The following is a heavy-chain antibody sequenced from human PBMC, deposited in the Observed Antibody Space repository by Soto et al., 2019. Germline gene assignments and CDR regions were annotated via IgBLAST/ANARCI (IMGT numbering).Heavy chain of an antibody. Sequence: PSETLSLTCTVSGGSISSYYWSWIRQPPGKGLEWIGYIYYSGSTNYNPSLKSRVTISVDTSKNQFSLKLSSVTAADTAVYYCARELTMAGFDYWGQGTLVTVSS. V-gene: IGHV4-59*12. CDR2: IYYSGST. CDR3: ARELTMAGFDY. J-gene: IGHJ4*02. D-gene: IGHD3-10*01. CDR1: GGSISSYY.